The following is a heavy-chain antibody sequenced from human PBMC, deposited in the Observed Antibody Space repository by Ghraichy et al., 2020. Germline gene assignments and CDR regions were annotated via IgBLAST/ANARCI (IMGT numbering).Heavy chain of an antibody. CDR3: ARDGGGGLRGFFDY. V-gene: IGHV3-21*01. Sequence: GGSLRLSCAASGFTFSSYSMNWVRQAPGKGLEWVSSISSSSSYIYYADSVKGRFTISRDNAKNSLYLQMNSLSAEDTAVYYCARDGGGGLRGFFDYWGQGTLVTVSS. CDR2: ISSSSSYI. J-gene: IGHJ4*02. D-gene: IGHD4-17*01. CDR1: GFTFSSYS.